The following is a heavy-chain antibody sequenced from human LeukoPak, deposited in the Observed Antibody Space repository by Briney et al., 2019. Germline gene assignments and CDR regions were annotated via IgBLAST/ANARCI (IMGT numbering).Heavy chain of an antibody. V-gene: IGHV4-59*01. CDR3: ARDYYGDFYFDY. CDR2: IYYSGST. Sequence: SETLSLTCTVSGGSISSYYWSWIRQPPGKGLEWIGYIYYSGSTNYNPSLKSRVTMSVDTSKNQFSLKLSSVTAADTAVYYCARDYYGDFYFDYWGQGTLVTVSS. D-gene: IGHD4-17*01. CDR1: GGSISSYY. J-gene: IGHJ4*02.